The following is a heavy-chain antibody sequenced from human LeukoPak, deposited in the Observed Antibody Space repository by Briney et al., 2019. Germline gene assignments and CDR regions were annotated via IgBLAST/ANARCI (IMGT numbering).Heavy chain of an antibody. J-gene: IGHJ4*02. Sequence: SETLYLTCTVSGGSISSGDYYWSWIRQPPGKGLEWIGYIYYSGSTYYNPSLKSRVTISVDTSKNQFSLKLSSVTAADTAVYYCARTLQYYYDSSGYYPNPRFDYWGQGTLVTVSS. CDR2: IYYSGST. CDR3: ARTLQYYYDSSGYYPNPRFDY. CDR1: GGSISSGDYY. D-gene: IGHD3-22*01. V-gene: IGHV4-30-4*01.